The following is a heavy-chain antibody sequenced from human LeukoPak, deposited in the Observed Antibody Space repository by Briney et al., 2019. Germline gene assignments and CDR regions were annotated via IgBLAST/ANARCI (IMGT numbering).Heavy chain of an antibody. CDR2: ISAYNGNT. Sequence: ASVTVSCKASGYTFDRYGISWVRQAPGQGLEWMGWISAYNGNTRYTQKFQGRVTMTRDTSTSTVYMELRSLISDDTAVYYCARDSTSWYSYGYSMDYWGQGTLVTVSS. J-gene: IGHJ4*02. CDR1: GYTFDRYG. CDR3: ARDSTSWYSYGYSMDY. V-gene: IGHV1-18*01. D-gene: IGHD5-18*01.